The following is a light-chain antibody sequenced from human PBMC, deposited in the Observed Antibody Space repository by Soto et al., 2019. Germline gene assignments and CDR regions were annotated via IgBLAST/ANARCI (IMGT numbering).Light chain of an antibody. Sequence: QAVVTQEPSLTVSPGGTVTLTCGSSTGAVTSGHYPYWFQQKPGQAPRTLIYDTSNRHSWTPARFSGSLLGGKAALTLSGAQPEDEAEYYCLLSYNAGQGFGGGTKLTVL. CDR2: DTS. CDR3: LLSYNAGQG. V-gene: IGLV7-46*01. CDR1: TGAVTSGHY. J-gene: IGLJ2*01.